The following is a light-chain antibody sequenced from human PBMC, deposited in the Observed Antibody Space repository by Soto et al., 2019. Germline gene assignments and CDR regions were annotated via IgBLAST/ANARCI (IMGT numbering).Light chain of an antibody. CDR2: DAA. CDR3: QRYNNWPLT. CDR1: QSVSSSY. V-gene: IGKV3D-15*01. Sequence: EIVLTQSPGTLSLSPGERATLSCRASQSVSSSYLAWYQQKPGQAPRLLISDAATRATGIPARFSGSGSGTEFTLTINSLQSEDFAVYYCQRYNNWPLTFGGGTRWIS. J-gene: IGKJ4*01.